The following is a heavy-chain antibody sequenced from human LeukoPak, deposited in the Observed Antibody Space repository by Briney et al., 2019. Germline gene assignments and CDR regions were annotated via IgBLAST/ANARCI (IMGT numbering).Heavy chain of an antibody. V-gene: IGHV3-23*01. Sequence: GGTLRLSCAASGFTFSTYGMSWVRQAPGKGLEWVSAISGSGGSTYYADSVKGRFTISRDNSKNTLYLQMNSLRAEDTAVYYCAKGRPDYFDYWGQGTLVTVSS. CDR1: GFTFSTYG. J-gene: IGHJ4*02. CDR3: AKGRPDYFDY. CDR2: ISGSGGST.